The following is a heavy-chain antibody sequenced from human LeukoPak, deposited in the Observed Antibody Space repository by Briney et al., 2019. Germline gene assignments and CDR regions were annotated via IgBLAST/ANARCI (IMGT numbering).Heavy chain of an antibody. Sequence: PSETLSLTCGVSGGSLTTTNWWTWVRQPPGKGLEWIGEVYIHGRSNYNRSLESRLTISVDLSENHISLRLTSVTAADTAVYYCAREGGFYRPLDYSGQGTLVPVSA. V-gene: IGHV4-4*02. CDR2: VYIHGRS. J-gene: IGHJ4*02. CDR1: GGSLTTTNW. CDR3: AREGGFYRPLDY. D-gene: IGHD3-3*01.